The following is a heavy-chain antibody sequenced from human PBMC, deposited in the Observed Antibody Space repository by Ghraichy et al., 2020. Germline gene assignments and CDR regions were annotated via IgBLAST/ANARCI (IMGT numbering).Heavy chain of an antibody. CDR3: ARMTNIGSGRQFDY. D-gene: IGHD1-14*01. Sequence: GGSLRLSCAASGFTFSSYAMHWVRQAPGKGLEWVAVISYDGSNKYYVDSVKGRFTISRDNSKNTLYLQMNSLRAEDTAVYYCARMTNIGSGRQFDYWGQGTLVTVSS. V-gene: IGHV3-30*04. CDR1: GFTFSSYA. J-gene: IGHJ4*02. CDR2: ISYDGSNK.